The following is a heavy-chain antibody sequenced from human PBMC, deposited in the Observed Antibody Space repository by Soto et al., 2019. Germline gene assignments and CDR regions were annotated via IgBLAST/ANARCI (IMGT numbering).Heavy chain of an antibody. CDR3: ARGDLNTYFDY. CDR2: INPGNGNT. Sequence: QVQLVQSGAEVKKPGASAEVSCKASGYTFTSYAVHWVRQAPGQRLEWMGWINPGNGNTKYSEKCQGRVTFTRDTSASTAYMELSSLTSEGTAVYYCARGDLNTYFDYWGQGTLVTVSS. V-gene: IGHV1-3*01. J-gene: IGHJ4*02. CDR1: GYTFTSYA.